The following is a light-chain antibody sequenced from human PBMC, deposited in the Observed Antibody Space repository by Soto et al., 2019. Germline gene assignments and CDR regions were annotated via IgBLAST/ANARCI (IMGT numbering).Light chain of an antibody. J-gene: IGKJ2*01. V-gene: IGKV3-15*01. Sequence: EIAMTQSPATLSVSPGERATLSCRASQSISTELAWYQQIPGQPPRLLIYSASTRATGVPARFTGSGSGSEFTLTIRVLQSEDFAISYCQQGHNWPLTFGQGTRLEI. CDR1: QSISTE. CDR2: SAS. CDR3: QQGHNWPLT.